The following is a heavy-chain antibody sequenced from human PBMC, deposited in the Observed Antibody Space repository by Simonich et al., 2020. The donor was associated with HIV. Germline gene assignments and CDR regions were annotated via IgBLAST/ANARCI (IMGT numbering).Heavy chain of an antibody. CDR1: GGSFINYY. V-gene: IGHV4-34*01. CDR2: IYHSGTT. D-gene: IGHD7-27*01. J-gene: IGHJ5*02. Sequence: QVQLQQWGAGLLKPSETLSLTCAVYGGSFINYYWCWIRQPPGKGLEWIGEIYHSGTTNYNPSLKSRVTISVDTSKNQFSLKLSSVTAADTAVYYCARHHELGMGWFDPWGQGTLVTVSS. CDR3: ARHHELGMGWFDP.